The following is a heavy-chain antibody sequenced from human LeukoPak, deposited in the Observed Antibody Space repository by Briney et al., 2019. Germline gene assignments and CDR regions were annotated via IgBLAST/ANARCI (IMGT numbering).Heavy chain of an antibody. CDR2: INPKSGGT. D-gene: IGHD4/OR15-4a*01. CDR1: GYTFTNYY. CDR3: VPSANYYYFDY. J-gene: IGHJ4*02. Sequence: ASVKVSCKTSGYTFTNYYMHWVRQGPGLGFEWMGWINPKSGGTSYPQKFQGRLTMTRDTSISTAYMELSRLGSDDTAVYYCVPSANYYYFDYWGQGTLVAVSS. V-gene: IGHV1-2*02.